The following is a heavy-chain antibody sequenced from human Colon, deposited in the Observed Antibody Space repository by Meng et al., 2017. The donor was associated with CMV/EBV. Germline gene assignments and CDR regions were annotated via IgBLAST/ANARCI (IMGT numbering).Heavy chain of an antibody. D-gene: IGHD3/OR15-3a*01. CDR2: INPDNGGT. Sequence: ASVKVSCKTSGYTFGDHFLHWVRQAPGQGLEWMGWINPDNGGTNYEQKFRGRVTMTRDTSTTTVYLELISLRSDDTAVFFCARRMRNSWTAHDYWGQGTLVTVSS. CDR1: GYTFGDHF. CDR3: ARRMRNSWTAHDY. V-gene: IGHV1-2*02. J-gene: IGHJ4*02.